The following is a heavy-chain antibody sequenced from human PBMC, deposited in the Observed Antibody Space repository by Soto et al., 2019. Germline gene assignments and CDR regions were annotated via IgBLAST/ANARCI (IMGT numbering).Heavy chain of an antibody. D-gene: IGHD3-3*01. CDR1: GYTFTSYD. CDR2: MNPNSGNT. CDR3: ARGITIFGVVARG. V-gene: IGHV1-8*01. J-gene: IGHJ4*02. Sequence: QVQLVQSGAEVKKPGASVKVSCKASGYTFTSYDINWVRQATGQGLEWMGWMNPNSGNTGYAQKFQGRAPXTXNXSISTAYMELSSLRSEDTAVYYCARGITIFGVVARGRGQGTLVTVSS.